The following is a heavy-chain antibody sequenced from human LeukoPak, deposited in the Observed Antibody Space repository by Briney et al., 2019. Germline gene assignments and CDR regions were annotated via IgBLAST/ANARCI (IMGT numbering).Heavy chain of an antibody. CDR3: ARGLIVPSTIFDY. CDR2: ISHSGGT. D-gene: IGHD2-2*01. CDR1: GDSISSGTYS. J-gene: IGHJ4*02. Sequence: SETLSLTCAVPGDSISSGTYSWTWIRQPPGKGLEWIGFISHSGGTYYNPSLKSRVTMSVDRSENQFSLKLSSVTAADTAVYYCARGLIVPSTIFDYWGQGALVTVSS. V-gene: IGHV4-30-2*01.